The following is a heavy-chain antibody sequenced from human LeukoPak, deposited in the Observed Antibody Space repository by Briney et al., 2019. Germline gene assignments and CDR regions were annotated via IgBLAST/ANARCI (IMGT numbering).Heavy chain of an antibody. Sequence: GALRLSCAASGFTFSSYDMHWVRQATGKGLEWVSAIGTAGDTYYPGSVKGRFTISRENAKNSLYLQMNSLRAGDTAAYYCARGGSYSDPLDYWGQGTLVTVSS. CDR3: ARGGSYSDPLDY. CDR1: GFTFSSYD. J-gene: IGHJ4*02. D-gene: IGHD1-26*01. CDR2: IGTAGDT. V-gene: IGHV3-13*01.